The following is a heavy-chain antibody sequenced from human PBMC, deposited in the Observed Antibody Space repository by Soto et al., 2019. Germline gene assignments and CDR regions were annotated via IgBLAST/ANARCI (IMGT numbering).Heavy chain of an antibody. V-gene: IGHV2-5*02. J-gene: IGHJ1*01. CDR2: IYWDDDK. Sequence: SGPTLVNPTQTLTLTCTFSGLSLSTSGVAVGWIRKPPGKALEWLALIYWDDDKRHSPSLKSRLTITKDTSKNQVVLTMTNMDPVDTSTYYCAHRLARGATGLYFQHWGQGTPVTVSS. CDR1: GLSLSTSGVA. D-gene: IGHD3-9*01. CDR3: AHRLARGATGLYFQH.